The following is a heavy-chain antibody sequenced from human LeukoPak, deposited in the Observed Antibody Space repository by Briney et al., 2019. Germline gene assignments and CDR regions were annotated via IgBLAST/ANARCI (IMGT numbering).Heavy chain of an antibody. CDR1: GYTLTELS. CDR3: APDRIVGATPNFDY. CDR2: FDPEDGET. J-gene: IGHJ4*02. D-gene: IGHD1-26*01. V-gene: IGHV1-24*01. Sequence: ASVKVSCKVSGYTLTELSMHWVGQAPGKGLEWMGGFDPEDGETIYAQKFQGRVTMTEDTSTDTAYMELSSLRSEDTAVYYCAPDRIVGATPNFDYWGPGTLVTVSS.